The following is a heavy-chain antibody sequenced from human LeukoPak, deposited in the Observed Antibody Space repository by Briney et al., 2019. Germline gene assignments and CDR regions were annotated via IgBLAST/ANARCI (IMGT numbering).Heavy chain of an antibody. J-gene: IGHJ4*02. CDR2: ISGAAAII. CDR1: GFTFSDYA. V-gene: IGHV3-23*01. Sequence: GGSLRLSCAASGFTFSDYAMNWVRQAPGKGLEWVSSISGAAAIIYYADSVKGRFTISRDNAKNSLYLQMNSLRAEDTAVYYCARVGVITMVRGVFDYWGQGTLVTVSS. D-gene: IGHD3-10*01. CDR3: ARVGVITMVRGVFDY.